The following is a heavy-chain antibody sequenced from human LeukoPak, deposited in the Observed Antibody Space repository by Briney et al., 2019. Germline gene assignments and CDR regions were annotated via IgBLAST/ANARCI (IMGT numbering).Heavy chain of an antibody. D-gene: IGHD4-17*01. CDR2: IIPIFGTA. J-gene: IGHJ4*02. CDR3: ARDGGLRRYYFDN. Sequence: GASVKVSYKASGGTFSSYAISWVRQAPGQGLEWMGGIIPIFGTANYAQKFQGRVTITTDESTSTAYMELSSLRSEDTAVYYCARDGGLRRYYFDNWGQGTLVTVSS. V-gene: IGHV1-69*05. CDR1: GGTFSSYA.